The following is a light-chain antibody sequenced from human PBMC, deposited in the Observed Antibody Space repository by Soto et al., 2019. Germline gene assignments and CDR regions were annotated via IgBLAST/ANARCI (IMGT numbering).Light chain of an antibody. J-gene: IGLJ2*01. CDR3: GADHGSGSNFVV. CDR1: SGYSNYK. Sequence: QSVLTQPPSASASLGASVTLTCTLSSGYSNYKVDWYQQRPGKGPRFVMRVGTGGIVGSKEDGIPDRFSVLGSGLNRYLTIKNIQEEDESDYHCGADHGSGSNFVVFGGGTKVTVL. V-gene: IGLV9-49*01. CDR2: VGTGGIVG.